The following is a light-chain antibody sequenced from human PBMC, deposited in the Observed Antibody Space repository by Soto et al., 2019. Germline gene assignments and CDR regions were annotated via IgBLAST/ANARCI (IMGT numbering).Light chain of an antibody. J-gene: IGKJ3*01. CDR1: QDISNY. Sequence: DIQMTQSPSSLSTSVGDRVTITCQASQDISNYLNWYQQKPGKAPKRLIYDASNLETGVPSRFSGSGSGTDFTFTISSLQPEDIATYYCQQYDSLPFTFGPGTKVDIK. CDR3: QQYDSLPFT. CDR2: DAS. V-gene: IGKV1-33*01.